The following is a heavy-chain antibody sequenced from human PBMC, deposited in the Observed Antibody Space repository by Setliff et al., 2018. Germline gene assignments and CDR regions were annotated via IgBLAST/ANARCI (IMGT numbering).Heavy chain of an antibody. D-gene: IGHD3-22*01. J-gene: IGHJ3*02. Sequence: ASVKVSCKASGYTFTTYGISWVRQAPGQGLEWMGYINTNSGGANCAQKFQGRVTMTRDTSISTGYMELSRLRSDDTAVYYCARSFSSGFYHQRDAYDIWGQGTLVTVSS. V-gene: IGHV1-2*02. CDR1: GYTFTTYG. CDR2: INTNSGGA. CDR3: ARSFSSGFYHQRDAYDI.